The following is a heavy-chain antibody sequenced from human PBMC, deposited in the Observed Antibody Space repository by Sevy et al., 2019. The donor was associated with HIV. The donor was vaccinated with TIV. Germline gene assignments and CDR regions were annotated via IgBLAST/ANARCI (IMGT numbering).Heavy chain of an antibody. Sequence: ASVKVSCKASGGTFSSYAISWVRQAPGQGLEWMGGIIPIFGTAIYAQKFQGRVTITADKSTSTAYMELSSLRSEDTAVYYCARAKGRQNTFDPWGQGTLVTVSS. J-gene: IGHJ5*02. V-gene: IGHV1-69*06. CDR2: IIPIFGTA. CDR3: ARAKGRQNTFDP. CDR1: GGTFSSYA.